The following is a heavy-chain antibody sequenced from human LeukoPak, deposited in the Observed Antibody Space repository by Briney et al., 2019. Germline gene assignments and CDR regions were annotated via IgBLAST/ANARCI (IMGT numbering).Heavy chain of an antibody. CDR2: INHSGST. Sequence: PSETLSLTCAVYGGSFSGYYWSWIRQPPGKGLEWIGEINHSGSTNYNPSLKSRVTISVDTSKNQFSLKLSSVTAADTAVYYCARLLWLPSWFDPWGQGTLVTVSS. CDR1: GGSFSGYY. D-gene: IGHD6-19*01. CDR3: ARLLWLPSWFDP. V-gene: IGHV4-34*01. J-gene: IGHJ5*02.